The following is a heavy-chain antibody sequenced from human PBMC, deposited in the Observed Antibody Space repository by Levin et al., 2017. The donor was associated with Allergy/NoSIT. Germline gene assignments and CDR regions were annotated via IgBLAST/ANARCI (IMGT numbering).Heavy chain of an antibody. D-gene: IGHD3-3*01. Sequence: GGSLRLSCAASGFSVSNNYMTWVRQAPGRGLEWVSVMFSGGRTYYADSVKGRFTISRDNSKNTLYLQMKSLKAEDTAVYYGVRERVVLSFSYGMDVWGQGTTVSVSS. V-gene: IGHV3-53*01. CDR1: GFSVSNNY. CDR3: VRERVVLSFSYGMDV. CDR2: MFSGGRT. J-gene: IGHJ6*02.